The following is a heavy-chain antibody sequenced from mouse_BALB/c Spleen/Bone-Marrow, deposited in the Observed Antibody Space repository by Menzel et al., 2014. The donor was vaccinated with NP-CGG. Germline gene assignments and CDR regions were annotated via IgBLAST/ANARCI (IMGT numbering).Heavy chain of an antibody. CDR3: ARATMITKGAMDY. CDR2: IYPGNVNT. CDR1: GYTFTSYY. Sequence: VQLQQSGPELVKPGASVRISCKASGYTFTSYYIHWVKQRPGQGLEWIGWIYPGNVNTKYNEKFKGKATLTADKSSSTAYMQRSSLSSEDSAVYFCARATMITKGAMDYWGQGTPVTVSS. V-gene: IGHV1S56*01. D-gene: IGHD2-4*01. J-gene: IGHJ4*01.